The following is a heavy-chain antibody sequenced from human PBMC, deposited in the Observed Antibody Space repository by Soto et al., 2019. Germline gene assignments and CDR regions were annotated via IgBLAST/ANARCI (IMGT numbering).Heavy chain of an antibody. CDR3: ARDLKRYYDSSGYGYYYYGMDV. Sequence: GASVKVSCKASGGTFSSYAISWVRQAPGQGLEWMGGIIPIFGTANYAQKFQGRVTITADESTTTAYMELSSLRSEDTAVYYCARDLKRYYDSSGYGYYYYGMDVWGQGTRVTVSS. D-gene: IGHD3-22*01. V-gene: IGHV1-69*13. CDR1: GGTFSSYA. J-gene: IGHJ6*02. CDR2: IIPIFGTA.